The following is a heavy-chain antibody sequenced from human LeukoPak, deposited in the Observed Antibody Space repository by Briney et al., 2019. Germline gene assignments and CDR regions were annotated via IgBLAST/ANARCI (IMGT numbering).Heavy chain of an antibody. CDR1: GGSFSGYY. D-gene: IGHD2-2*01. Sequence: SETLSLTCAVYGGSFSGYYWSWIRQPPGKGLEWIGEINHSGSTNYNPSLKSRVTISVDTSKNQFSLKLSSVTAADTAVYYCARDVVVPAAMRGYYYYGMDVWGKGTTVTVSS. CDR2: INHSGST. V-gene: IGHV4-34*01. CDR3: ARDVVVPAAMRGYYYYGMDV. J-gene: IGHJ6*04.